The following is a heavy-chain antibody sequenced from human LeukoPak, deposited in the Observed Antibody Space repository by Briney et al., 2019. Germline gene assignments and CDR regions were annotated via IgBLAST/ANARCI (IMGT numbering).Heavy chain of an antibody. Sequence: RWESLKISCKSSGYSFTNYWISWVRQKPGKGLEVMGRFDPSGSDTNYSPSFQGPVTISADKSHSTGYLQRSSLKASDTAMYYCARQESSGQFDYWGQGTLVTVSS. J-gene: IGHJ4*02. CDR3: ARQESSGQFDY. CDR1: GYSFTNYW. V-gene: IGHV5-10-1*01. D-gene: IGHD3-22*01. CDR2: FDPSGSDT.